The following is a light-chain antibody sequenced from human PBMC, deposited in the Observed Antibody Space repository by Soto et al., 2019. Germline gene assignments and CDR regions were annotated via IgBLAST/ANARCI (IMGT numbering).Light chain of an antibody. CDR2: EVS. V-gene: IGLV2-8*01. CDR3: SSFAGNNNLV. Sequence: QSALTQPPSASGSPGQSVTISCTGTSSDVGGYNYVSWYQQHPGKAPKLMISEVSKRPSGVPDRLSGSKSGNTASLTVSGHQAEDEADYYCSSFAGNNNLVFGGGTKLTFL. CDR1: SSDVGGYNY. J-gene: IGLJ2*01.